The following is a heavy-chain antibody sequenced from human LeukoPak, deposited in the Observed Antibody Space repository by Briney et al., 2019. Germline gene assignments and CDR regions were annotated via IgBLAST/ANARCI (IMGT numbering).Heavy chain of an antibody. Sequence: PGGSLRLSCEASGFTFTSYYMNWVRQAPGKGLEWVGFIRSKAYGGTTEYAASVKGRFTISRDDSKSIAYLQMYSLKTEDTAVYYCGAAAAGRPSYYYYGMDVWGQGTTVTVSS. J-gene: IGHJ6*02. V-gene: IGHV3-49*04. CDR3: GAAAAGRPSYYYYGMDV. CDR2: IRSKAYGGTT. D-gene: IGHD6-13*01. CDR1: GFTFTSYY.